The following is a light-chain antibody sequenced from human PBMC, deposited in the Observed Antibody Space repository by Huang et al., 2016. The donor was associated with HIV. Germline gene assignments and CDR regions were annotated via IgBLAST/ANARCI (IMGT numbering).Light chain of an antibody. Sequence: EIVLTQSPGTLSLSPGERATLSCRASQSVVSNYLAWYQQKPGQAPRLLIHGASSRVTGIPDRFSGSGSGTDFTLTISRLEPEDFAVYFCQQYGRSYTFGQGTKLEIK. J-gene: IGKJ2*01. CDR2: GAS. CDR1: QSVVSNY. V-gene: IGKV3-20*01. CDR3: QQYGRSYT.